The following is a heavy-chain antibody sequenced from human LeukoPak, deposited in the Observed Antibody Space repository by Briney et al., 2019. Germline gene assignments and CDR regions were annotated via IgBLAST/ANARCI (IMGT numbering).Heavy chain of an antibody. V-gene: IGHV4-59*08. CDR2: IYYTGST. CDR1: GGSISSYY. J-gene: IGHJ4*02. D-gene: IGHD1-7*01. CDR3: ARLNNWNSYSFDY. Sequence: SDTLSLTCTVSGGSISSYYWTWIRQPPGKGLECIGYIYYTGSTNYNPSLKSRDTISVDTSNNHFSLKLSSVTAADTAVYYCARLNNWNSYSFDYWGQGTLVTVSS.